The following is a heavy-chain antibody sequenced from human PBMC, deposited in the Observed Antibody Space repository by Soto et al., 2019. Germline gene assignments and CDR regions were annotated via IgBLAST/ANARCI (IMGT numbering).Heavy chain of an antibody. V-gene: IGHV3-74*01. J-gene: IGHJ4*02. CDR1: GFTFSSHL. D-gene: IGHD3-10*01. CDR3: TRSTGGFDY. Sequence: PGGSLRLSCAASGFTFSSHLMQWVRQAPGKGLVWVSRIDPDGSNIGYADSVKGRFTISRDNAKNTLYLQMNSLRAEDTAVYYCTRSTGGFDYWGQGTLVTVSS. CDR2: IDPDGSNI.